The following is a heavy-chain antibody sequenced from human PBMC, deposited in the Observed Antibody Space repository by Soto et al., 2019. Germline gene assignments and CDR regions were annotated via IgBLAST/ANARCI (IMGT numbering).Heavy chain of an antibody. CDR3: ARVPTGGDTAMFFDY. CDR2: ISGSGGST. V-gene: IGHV3-23*01. J-gene: IGHJ4*02. D-gene: IGHD5-18*01. Sequence: GGSLRLSCAASGFTFSSYAMSWVRQAPGKGLEWVSAISGSGGSTYYADSVKGRFTISRDNSKNTLYLQMNSLRAEDTAVYYCARVPTGGDTAMFFDYWGQGTLVTVSS. CDR1: GFTFSSYA.